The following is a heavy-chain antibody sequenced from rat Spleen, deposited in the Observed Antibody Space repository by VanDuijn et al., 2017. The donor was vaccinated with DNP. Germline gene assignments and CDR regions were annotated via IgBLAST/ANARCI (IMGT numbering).Heavy chain of an antibody. CDR2: INKDSRTI. CDR3: AREDKGVDA. Sequence: EVKLVESGGGLVQPGRSLKLSCAASGFNFNDYWMGWVRQAPGKGLEWIGEINKDSRTIKYSPSLKDKLTISRDNARNTLYLQMSKLGSEDTAIYYCAREDKGVDAWGQGASVTVSS. V-gene: IGHV4-2*01. D-gene: IGHD2-2*01. CDR1: GFNFNDYW. J-gene: IGHJ4*01.